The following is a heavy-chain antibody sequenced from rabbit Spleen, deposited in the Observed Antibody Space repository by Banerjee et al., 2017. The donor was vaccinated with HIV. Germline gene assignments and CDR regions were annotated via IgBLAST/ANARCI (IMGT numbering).Heavy chain of an antibody. D-gene: IGHD6-1*01. V-gene: IGHV1S45*01. J-gene: IGHJ3*01. CDR1: GFSFSSSYY. Sequence: QEQLVESGGGLVQPEGSLTLTCTASGFSFSSSYYVCWVRQAPGKGLEWIGCMYAGSTGSTYYASWAKGRFTISKASSTTVTLQMTSLTAADTATYFCARAPYYSGAGGLAYASIRLNLWGPGTLVTVS. CDR2: MYAGSTGST. CDR3: ARAPYYSGAGGLAYASIRLNL.